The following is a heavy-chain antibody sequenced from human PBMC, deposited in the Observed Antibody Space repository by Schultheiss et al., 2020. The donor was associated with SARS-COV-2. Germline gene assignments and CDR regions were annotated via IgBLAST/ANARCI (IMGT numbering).Heavy chain of an antibody. CDR3: ARYPITMMGSYYYYYMDV. D-gene: IGHD3-22*01. CDR2: ISCGGST. CDR1: GDSISSNIYF. Sequence: SETLSLTCTVSGDSISSNIYFWGWIRQPPGKRLDYMGNISCGGSTYYNPSLKSRVTISVDTSKNQFSLKLSSVTAADTAVYYCARYPITMMGSYYYYYMDVWGKGTTVTVSS. J-gene: IGHJ6*03. V-gene: IGHV4-39*07.